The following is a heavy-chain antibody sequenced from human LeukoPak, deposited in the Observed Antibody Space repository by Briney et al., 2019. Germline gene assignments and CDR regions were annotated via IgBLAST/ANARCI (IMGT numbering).Heavy chain of an antibody. Sequence: GASVKVSCKASGGTFSSYAISWVRQAPGQGLEWMGRIIPILGIANYAQKLQGRVTMTTDTSTSTAYMELRSLRSDDTAVYYCARDRNDGGDYWGQGTLVTVSS. J-gene: IGHJ4*02. CDR2: IIPILGIA. CDR1: GGTFSSYA. CDR3: ARDRNDGGDY. D-gene: IGHD1-1*01. V-gene: IGHV1-69*04.